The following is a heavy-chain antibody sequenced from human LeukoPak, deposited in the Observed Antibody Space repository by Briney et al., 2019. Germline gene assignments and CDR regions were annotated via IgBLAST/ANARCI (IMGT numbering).Heavy chain of an antibody. CDR2: IQGDERSA. Sequence: PGGSLRLSCEVSGFRFSGYWMHWVRQAPGKGLVWVSRIQGDERSASYGDSVGGRFTISKDNAKNILYLQMDSLRVEDTAVYYCVKGHTGTIFGVVPVNPLGYWGQGTLVTVSS. D-gene: IGHD3-3*01. J-gene: IGHJ4*02. CDR1: GFRFSGYW. V-gene: IGHV3-74*01. CDR3: VKGHTGTIFGVVPVNPLGY.